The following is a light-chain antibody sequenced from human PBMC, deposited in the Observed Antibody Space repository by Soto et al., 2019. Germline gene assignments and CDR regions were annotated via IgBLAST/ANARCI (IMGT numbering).Light chain of an antibody. CDR3: SSYTSSSAYV. Sequence: QSVLTQPASVSGSPGQSITISFTGTSSDVGGYNYVSWYQQHPGKAPKLMIYEVSNRPPGVSNRFSGSKSGNTASLTISGLQAEDEADYYCSSYTSSSAYVFGTGTKVTVL. CDR1: SSDVGGYNY. CDR2: EVS. V-gene: IGLV2-14*01. J-gene: IGLJ1*01.